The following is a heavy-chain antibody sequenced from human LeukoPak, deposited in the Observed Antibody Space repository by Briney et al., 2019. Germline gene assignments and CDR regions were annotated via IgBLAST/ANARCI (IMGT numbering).Heavy chain of an antibody. CDR3: ARGGYCSGGSCYLLQGGLDY. CDR1: GFTFSSYA. V-gene: IGHV3-30-3*01. Sequence: GGSLRLSCAASGFTFSSYAMNWVRQAPGKGLEWVAVISYDGSSKYYADSVKGRFTISRDNSKNTLYLQMNSLRPEDTAVYSCARGGYCSGGSCYLLQGGLDYWGQGTLVTVSS. D-gene: IGHD2-15*01. J-gene: IGHJ4*02. CDR2: ISYDGSSK.